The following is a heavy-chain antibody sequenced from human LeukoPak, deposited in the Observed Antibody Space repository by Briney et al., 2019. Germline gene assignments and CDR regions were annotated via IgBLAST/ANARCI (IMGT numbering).Heavy chain of an antibody. V-gene: IGHV3-74*01. Sequence: GGSLRLSCAASGFTFSAYWMHWVRQAPGKGLVWVSRINSDGFSVTYADSVKGRFTISRDNAKNTLYLQMNSLRAEDTALYYCAKEQGRLLWFGENLFDYWGQGTLVTVSS. CDR3: AKEQGRLLWFGENLFDY. J-gene: IGHJ4*02. CDR2: INSDGFSV. D-gene: IGHD3-10*01. CDR1: GFTFSAYW.